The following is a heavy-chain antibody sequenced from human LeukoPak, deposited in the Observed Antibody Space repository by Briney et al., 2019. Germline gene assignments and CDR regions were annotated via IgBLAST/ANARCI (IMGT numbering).Heavy chain of an antibody. J-gene: IGHJ4*02. Sequence: GASVTVSCKASGYTFSDYGVSWVRQAPGQGLEWMGRISAYNGNTNYLQKFQGRVTMTTDTFTATAYMELRSLRPSDTAVYFCARGPRYSYDSSILLFDYWGQGTLVTVSS. D-gene: IGHD3-22*01. CDR3: ARGPRYSYDSSILLFDY. CDR2: ISAYNGNT. CDR1: GYTFSDYG. V-gene: IGHV1-18*01.